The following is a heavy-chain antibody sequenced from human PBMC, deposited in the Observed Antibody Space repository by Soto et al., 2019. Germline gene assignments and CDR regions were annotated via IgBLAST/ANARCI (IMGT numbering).Heavy chain of an antibody. V-gene: IGHV1-2*04. CDR1: GYTFTGYY. CDR2: INPNSGGT. J-gene: IGHJ3*02. CDR3: AGVNDQSIAAAGTLGAFDI. Sequence: ASVKVSCKASGYTFTGYYMHWVRQAPGQGLEWMGWINPNSGGTNYAQKFQGWVTMTRDTSISTAYMELSRLRSDDTAVYYCAGVNDQSIAAAGTLGAFDIWGQGTMVTVSS. D-gene: IGHD6-13*01.